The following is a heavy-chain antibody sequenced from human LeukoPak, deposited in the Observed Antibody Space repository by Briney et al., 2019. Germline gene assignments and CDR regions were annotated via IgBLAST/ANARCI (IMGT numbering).Heavy chain of an antibody. J-gene: IGHJ3*02. CDR1: GYTFTGYY. V-gene: IGHV1-2*06. CDR3: ASFRDIVVVPAAIESFDI. D-gene: IGHD2-2*01. CDR2: INPNSGGT. Sequence: ASVKVSCKASGYTFTGYYMHWVRQAPGQGLKWMGRINPNSGGTNYAQKFQGRVTMTRDTSISTAYMELSRLRSDDTAVYYCASFRDIVVVPAAIESFDIWGQGTTVTVSS.